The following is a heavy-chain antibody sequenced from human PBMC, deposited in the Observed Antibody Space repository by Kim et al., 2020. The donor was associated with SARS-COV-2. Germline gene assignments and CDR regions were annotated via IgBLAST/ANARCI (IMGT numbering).Heavy chain of an antibody. CDR3: VKSTSSIHGTSWYGEFGD. CDR2: ISGSGDVT. CDR1: GFTFGSYA. V-gene: IGHV3-23*01. J-gene: IGHJ1*01. Sequence: GGSLRLSCAASGFTFGSYAMNWVRQAPGKGLEWVSAISGSGDVTYYADSVKGRFTMSRDNSNNTVYMQMNSLRAEDTAVYYCVKSTSSIHGTSWYGEFGDWGEGTQVTVSS. D-gene: IGHD3-10*01.